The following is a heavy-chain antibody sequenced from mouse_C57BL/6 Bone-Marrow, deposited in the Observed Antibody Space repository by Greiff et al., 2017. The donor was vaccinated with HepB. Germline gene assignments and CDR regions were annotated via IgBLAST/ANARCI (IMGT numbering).Heavy chain of an antibody. D-gene: IGHD1-1*01. Sequence: VKLQQSGAELARPGASVKLSCKASGYTFTSYGISWVKQRTGQGLEWIGEIYPRSGNTYYNEKFKGKATLTADKSSSTAYMELRSLTSEDSAVYFCARWRFITTVFDYWGQGTTLTVSS. CDR3: ARWRFITTVFDY. CDR1: GYTFTSYG. J-gene: IGHJ2*01. V-gene: IGHV1-81*01. CDR2: IYPRSGNT.